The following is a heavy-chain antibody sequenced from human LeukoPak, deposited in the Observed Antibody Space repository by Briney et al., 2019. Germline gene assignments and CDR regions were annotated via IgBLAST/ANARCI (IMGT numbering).Heavy chain of an antibody. Sequence: GRSLRLSCAASGFTFSSYAIHWVRQAPGKGLEWVAFISHDGSNQYYADSVKGRFTISRDNSKNTLYLNRNSLRAEDTAVYYCAREGSSTARGLDYWGQGTLVTVSS. CDR3: AREGSSTARGLDY. CDR2: ISHDGSNQ. CDR1: GFTFSSYA. D-gene: IGHD3-10*01. V-gene: IGHV3-30*04. J-gene: IGHJ4*02.